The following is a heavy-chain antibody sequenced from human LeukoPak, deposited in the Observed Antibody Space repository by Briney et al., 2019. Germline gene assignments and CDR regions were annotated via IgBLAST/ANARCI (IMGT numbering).Heavy chain of an antibody. Sequence: SETLSLTCTVYGGSFSGYYWSWVRQPPGRGLEWIGEINHSGSINYNPSLKSRVTISVDTSKNQFSLKLSSVTAADTAVYYCARARSGKWGFDYWGQGTLVTVSS. CDR3: ARARSGKWGFDY. D-gene: IGHD1-26*01. CDR2: INHSGSI. CDR1: GGSFSGYY. V-gene: IGHV4-34*01. J-gene: IGHJ4*02.